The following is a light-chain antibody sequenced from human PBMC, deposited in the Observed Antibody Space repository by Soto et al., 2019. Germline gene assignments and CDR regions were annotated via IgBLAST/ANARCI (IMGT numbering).Light chain of an antibody. J-gene: IGLJ2*01. CDR1: SSDVGGYNY. V-gene: IGLV2-14*01. CDR2: EVI. CDR3: SSYTNRYTVA. Sequence: QSVLTQPASGSGSPGQSITISCTGTSSDVGGYNYVSWYQHHPGKAPKLLIFEVINRPSGISDRFSGAKSGNTASLTISGLQAEDEANYYCSSYTNRYTVAFGGGTKLTVL.